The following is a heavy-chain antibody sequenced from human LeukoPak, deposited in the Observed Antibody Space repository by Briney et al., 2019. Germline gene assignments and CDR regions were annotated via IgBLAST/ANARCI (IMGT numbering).Heavy chain of an antibody. J-gene: IGHJ4*02. Sequence: GGSLRLSCAASGFTFSGHSMNWVRQAPGKGLEWVANINLDGSERFYEDFVKGRFTISRDNADNSMYLQMNSLRAEDTAVYYCGRVIAGAIDYWGQGTLVTVSS. D-gene: IGHD6-13*01. CDR2: INLDGSER. CDR3: GRVIAGAIDY. V-gene: IGHV3-7*01. CDR1: GFTFSGHS.